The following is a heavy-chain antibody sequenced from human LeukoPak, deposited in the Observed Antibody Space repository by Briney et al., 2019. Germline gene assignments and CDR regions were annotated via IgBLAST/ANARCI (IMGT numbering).Heavy chain of an antibody. Sequence: GGSLRLSSATSGFTFSDHSINWVRQAPGKGLEWVSYISGSSNYIYYADSVKGRFTISRDHAKNSVYLQMSGLRAEDTAVYFCARGPSGWYVDYWGQGTLVTVSS. D-gene: IGHD6-19*01. CDR3: ARGPSGWYVDY. V-gene: IGHV3-21*01. J-gene: IGHJ4*02. CDR2: ISGSSNYI. CDR1: GFTFSDHS.